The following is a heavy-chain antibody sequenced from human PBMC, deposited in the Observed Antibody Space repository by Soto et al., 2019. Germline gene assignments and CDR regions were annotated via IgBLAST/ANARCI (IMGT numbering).Heavy chain of an antibody. D-gene: IGHD3-3*01. Sequence: SVKVSCKASGGTFSSYAISWVRQAPGQGLEWMGGIIPIFGTANYAQKFQGRVTITADESTSTAYMELSSLRSEDTAVYYCARGSDTIFGVVIIPRDYYYGMDVWGQGTTVTVSS. CDR3: ARGSDTIFGVVIIPRDYYYGMDV. CDR1: GGTFSSYA. J-gene: IGHJ6*02. V-gene: IGHV1-69*13. CDR2: IIPIFGTA.